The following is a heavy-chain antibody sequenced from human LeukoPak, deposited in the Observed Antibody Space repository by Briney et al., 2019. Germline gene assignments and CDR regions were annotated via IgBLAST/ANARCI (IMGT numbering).Heavy chain of an antibody. CDR2: ISYDGSNK. Sequence: PGGSLRLSCAASGFTFSSYGMHWVRQAPGKGLEWVAVISYDGSNKYYADSVKGRFTISRDNSKNTLYLQMNSLRAEDTAVYYCARDVLPYYYDSSGYPTDYWGQGTLVTVSS. J-gene: IGHJ4*02. CDR1: GFTFSSYG. D-gene: IGHD3-22*01. CDR3: ARDVLPYYYDSSGYPTDY. V-gene: IGHV3-30*03.